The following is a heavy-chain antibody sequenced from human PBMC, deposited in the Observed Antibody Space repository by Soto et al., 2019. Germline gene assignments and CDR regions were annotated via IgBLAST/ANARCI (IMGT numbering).Heavy chain of an antibody. D-gene: IGHD2-2*02. CDR1: GGSVSSDTHY. V-gene: IGHV4-61*01. CDR3: ARFVRSCSGTTCYTRADV. CDR2: IYSSEST. Sequence: QVQLQESGPGLVKPSETLSLTCTVSGGSVSSDTHYWSWIRQPPGKRLEWIGLIYSSESTNYNPSLKSRVTMSVDTSKNQFSLKLRSVIVADTAVYHCARFVRSCSGTTCYTRADVWGQGTTVTVSS. J-gene: IGHJ6*02.